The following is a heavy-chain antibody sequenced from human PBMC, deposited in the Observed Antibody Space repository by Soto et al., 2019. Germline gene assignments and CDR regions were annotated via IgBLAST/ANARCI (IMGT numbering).Heavy chain of an antibody. CDR3: ASTAIWSGYSYGMDV. Sequence: QLQLQESGPGLVKPSETLSLTCTVSGGSISSSSYYWGWIRQPPGKGLEWIGSIYYSGSTYYNPSLKSRVTISVDTSKNQCSLKLSSVTAADTAVYYCASTAIWSGYSYGMDVWGQGTTVTVSS. CDR2: IYYSGST. CDR1: GGSISSSSYY. V-gene: IGHV4-39*01. J-gene: IGHJ6*02. D-gene: IGHD3-3*01.